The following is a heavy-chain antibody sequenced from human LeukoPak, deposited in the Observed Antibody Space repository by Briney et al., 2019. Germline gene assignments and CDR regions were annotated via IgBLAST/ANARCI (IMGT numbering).Heavy chain of an antibody. CDR2: ISSGSSYI. CDR3: ARDLTVAGTPNWFDP. D-gene: IGHD6-19*01. Sequence: GGSLRLSCAASGFTFSSYSMNWARQAPGKGLEWVSSISSGSSYIYYADSVKGRFTISRDNAKNSLYLQMNSLRAEDTAVYYCARDLTVAGTPNWFDPWGQGTLVTVSS. V-gene: IGHV3-21*01. J-gene: IGHJ5*02. CDR1: GFTFSSYS.